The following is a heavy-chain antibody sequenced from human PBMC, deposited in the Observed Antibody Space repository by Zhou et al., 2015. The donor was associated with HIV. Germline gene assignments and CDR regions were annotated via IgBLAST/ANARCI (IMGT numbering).Heavy chain of an antibody. J-gene: IGHJ4*02. D-gene: IGHD6-19*01. V-gene: IGHV1-69*12. Sequence: QVQLVQSGAEVKKPGSSVKVSCKASGGTFSSYGISWVRQAPGQGLDWMGGIIPIFATTNYAQKFQGRVTITADESTSTAYMELSSLRSEDTAVYYCARDLGGAGGFDYWGQGTLVTVSS. CDR2: IIPIFATT. CDR1: GGTFSSYG. CDR3: ARDLGGAGGFDY.